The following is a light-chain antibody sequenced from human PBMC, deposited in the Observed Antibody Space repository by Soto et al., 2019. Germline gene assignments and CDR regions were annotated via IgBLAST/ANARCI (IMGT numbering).Light chain of an antibody. J-gene: IGLJ3*02. V-gene: IGLV2-14*01. Sequence: QSALTQPASVSGSPGQSITISCSGTSSDVGVYDYVSWYQQHPGKAPKLMIYEVSNRPSWVSHRFSGSKSGNTTSLTISGLQVEDEADYYCSSYTSISTWVFGGGTNLTVL. CDR3: SSYTSISTWV. CDR1: SSDVGVYDY. CDR2: EVS.